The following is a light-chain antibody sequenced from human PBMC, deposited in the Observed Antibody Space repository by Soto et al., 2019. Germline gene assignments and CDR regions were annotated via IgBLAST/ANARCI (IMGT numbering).Light chain of an antibody. Sequence: IRMTQSPSSLSASTGDRVTITCRASQGISSYLAWYQQKPGKAPTLLIYDASNLEAGVPSRFSGSASGTDFTLTTSRLQTEDIATYYCQPYDNLALTFGKGTRLEI. J-gene: IGKJ5*01. V-gene: IGKV1-33*01. CDR3: QPYDNLALT. CDR1: QGISSY. CDR2: DAS.